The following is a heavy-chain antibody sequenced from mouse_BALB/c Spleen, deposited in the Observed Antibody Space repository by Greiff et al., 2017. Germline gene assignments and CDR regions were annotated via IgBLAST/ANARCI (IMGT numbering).Heavy chain of an antibody. CDR1: GDSITSGY. CDR3: ARSPGLLLAMDY. D-gene: IGHD2-3*01. Sequence: EVKLMESGPSLVKPSQTLSLTCSVTGDSITSGYWNWIRKFPGNKLEYMGYISYSGSTYYNPSLKSRISITRDTSKNQYYLQLNSVTTEDTATYYCARSPGLLLAMDYWGQGTSVTVSS. J-gene: IGHJ4*01. CDR2: ISYSGST. V-gene: IGHV3-8*02.